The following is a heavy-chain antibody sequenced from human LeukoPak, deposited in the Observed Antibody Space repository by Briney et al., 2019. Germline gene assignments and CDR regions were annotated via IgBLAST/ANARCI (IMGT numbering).Heavy chain of an antibody. V-gene: IGHV4-4*02. CDR1: GFTFSSYAM. J-gene: IGHJ4*02. CDR2: IYHSGST. D-gene: IGHD6-13*01. CDR3: ARRSVEQQLVAAFDY. Sequence: GSLRLSCAASGFTFSSYAMSWVRQAPGKGLEWIGEIYHSGSTNYNPSLKSRVTISVDKSKNQFSLKLSSVTAADTAVYYCARRSVEQQLVAAFDYWGQGTLVTVSS.